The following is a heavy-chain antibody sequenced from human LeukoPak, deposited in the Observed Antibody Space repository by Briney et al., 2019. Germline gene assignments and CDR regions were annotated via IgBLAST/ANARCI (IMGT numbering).Heavy chain of an antibody. CDR2: ISSSSSTI. J-gene: IGHJ4*02. CDR3: ARGIAARTLHY. CDR1: GFTFSSYS. V-gene: IGHV3-48*01. D-gene: IGHD6-6*01. Sequence: PGGSLRLSCAASGFTFSSYSMNWVRQAPGKGLEWVSYISSSSSTIYYADSVKGRFTISRDNAKNSLYLQVNSLRAEDTAVYYCARGIAARTLHYWGQGTLVTVSS.